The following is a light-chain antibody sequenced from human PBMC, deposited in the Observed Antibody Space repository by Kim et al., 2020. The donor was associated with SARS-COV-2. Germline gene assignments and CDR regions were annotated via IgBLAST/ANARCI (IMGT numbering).Light chain of an antibody. CDR1: RGDVGGYNY. J-gene: IGLJ1*01. Sequence: GQSCTIACTGTRGDVGGYNYVSWYQQHPGKAPKLMIYDVSKRPSGVPDRFSGSKSGNTASLTISGLQAEDEADYYCCSYAGSYTFVFGTGTKVTVL. CDR2: DVS. V-gene: IGLV2-11*01. CDR3: CSYAGSYTFV.